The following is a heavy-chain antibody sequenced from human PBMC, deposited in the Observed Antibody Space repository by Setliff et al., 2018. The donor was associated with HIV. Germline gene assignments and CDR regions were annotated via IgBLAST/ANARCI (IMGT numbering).Heavy chain of an antibody. CDR1: GDSITHYY. CDR3: ARQITSVTPEMLVVNDAFDV. CDR2: IFDSENN. D-gene: IGHD4-17*01. J-gene: IGHJ3*01. Sequence: PSETLSLTCSVSGDSITHYYWNWIRQPPGKGLEWIGNIFDSENNNYNPSLKSRGSMSVDTSKNQFSLRLTSVTAADTAVYYCARQITSVTPEMLVVNDAFDVWDQGKMVTV. V-gene: IGHV4-59*01.